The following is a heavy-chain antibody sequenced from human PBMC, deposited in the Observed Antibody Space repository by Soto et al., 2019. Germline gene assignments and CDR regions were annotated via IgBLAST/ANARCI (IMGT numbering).Heavy chain of an antibody. CDR1: GYTFTDHG. CDR3: ATDRPRLTQNFVDVY. D-gene: IGHD3-16*01. J-gene: IGHJ4*02. V-gene: IGHV1-18*01. CDR2: ISAYSDYT. Sequence: QIQLVQSGAEVKKPGASVKVSCKASGYTFTDHGISWVRQAPGQGLEWMGWISAYSDYTAYAQKFQGRVTMTTDKYTNTAYMELRSLTSDDKAGYYCATDRPRLTQNFVDVYWGQGTLVTVSS.